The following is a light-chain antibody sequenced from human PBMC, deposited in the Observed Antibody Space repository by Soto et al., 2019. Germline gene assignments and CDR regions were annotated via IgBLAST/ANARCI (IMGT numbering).Light chain of an antibody. CDR2: EVV. CDR3: KSYAGSNTYV. CDR1: KNDIGVYDF. V-gene: IGLV2-8*01. J-gene: IGLJ7*01. Sequence: QSALTQPPSASGSPGQSVTISCTGTKNDIGVYDFVSWYQHHPGKAPRLIIYEVVQRPSGAPDRFSGSKSGNTASLTVSGLQAADEADYFCKSYAGSNTYVFGSGTQLTVL.